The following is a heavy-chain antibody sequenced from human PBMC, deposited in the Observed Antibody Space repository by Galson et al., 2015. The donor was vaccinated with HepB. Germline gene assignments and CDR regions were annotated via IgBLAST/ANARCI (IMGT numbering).Heavy chain of an antibody. CDR2: TNTISTNI. CDR1: GFTFSSYS. V-gene: IGHV3-48*01. D-gene: IGHD1-26*01. Sequence: SLRLSCAASGFTFSSYSMNLVRQAPGKGLEWLSYTNTISTNIYYADSVRGRFTISRDNAKNSLYLQMNSLRAEDTAVYYCARGLLRLIDYWGQGTLVTVSS. J-gene: IGHJ4*02. CDR3: ARGLLRLIDY.